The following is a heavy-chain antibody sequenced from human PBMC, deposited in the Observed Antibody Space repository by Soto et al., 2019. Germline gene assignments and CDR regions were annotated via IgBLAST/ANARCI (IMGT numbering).Heavy chain of an antibody. CDR1: VYTFTSYA. CDR3: ARDLGGWPDY. D-gene: IGHD2-15*01. J-gene: IGHJ4*02. V-gene: IGHV1-3*01. CDR2: INAGNGNT. Sequence: VASVKVSCKASVYTFTSYAIHWVRQAPGQRLEWMGWINAGNGNTKYSQKFQGRVTITRDTSASTAYMELSSLRSEDTAVYYCARDLGGWPDYRGQGTLVTVSS.